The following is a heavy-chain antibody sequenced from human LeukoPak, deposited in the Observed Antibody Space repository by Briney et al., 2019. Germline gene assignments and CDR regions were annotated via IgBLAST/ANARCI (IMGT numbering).Heavy chain of an antibody. CDR2: IYSGGST. V-gene: IGHV3-53*01. J-gene: IGHJ6*02. CDR3: ARADYYYGMDV. Sequence: GGSLRLSCAASGFTVSSNYMSWVRQAPGKGLEWVSVIYSGGSTYYADSVKGRFTISRDNSKNTLYLQMNSLRAEDTAVYYCARADYYYGMDVWGQGTTVTVSS. CDR1: GFTVSSNY.